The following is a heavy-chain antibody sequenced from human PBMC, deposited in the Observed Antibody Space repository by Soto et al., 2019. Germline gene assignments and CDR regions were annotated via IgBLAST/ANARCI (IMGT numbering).Heavy chain of an antibody. V-gene: IGHV3-23*01. D-gene: IGHD2-21*01. J-gene: IGHJ3*02. CDR2: VSENGGSRGGT. Sequence: EVQLLESGGGLVQPGWSLRLSCTASGFTFSSSAMNWVRQAPGQGLEWVASVSENGGSRGGTYYADSVKGRFTISRDNSKNTLYLQMDSLRGADTAVYYCASAKAVVIAALGIWGQGTMVTVSS. CDR3: ASAKAVVIAALGI. CDR1: GFTFSSSA.